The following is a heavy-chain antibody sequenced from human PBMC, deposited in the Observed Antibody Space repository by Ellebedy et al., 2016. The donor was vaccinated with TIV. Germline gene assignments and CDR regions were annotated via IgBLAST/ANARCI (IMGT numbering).Heavy chain of an antibody. D-gene: IGHD1-26*01. V-gene: IGHV1-2*04. J-gene: IGHJ4*02. CDR2: INPNSGGT. CDR3: ARAPWELLPYFDY. CDR1: GGTFSSYA. Sequence: ASVKVSCKASGGTFSSYAISWVRQAPGQGLEWMGWINPNSGGTNYAQKFQGWVTMTRDTSISTAYMELSRLRSDDTAVYYCARAPWELLPYFDYWGQGTLVTVSS.